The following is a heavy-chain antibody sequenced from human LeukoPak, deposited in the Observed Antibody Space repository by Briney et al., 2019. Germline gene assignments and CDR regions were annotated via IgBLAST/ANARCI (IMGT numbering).Heavy chain of an antibody. J-gene: IGHJ3*01. CDR2: IKGDESKK. CDR1: GFTFSSNW. Sequence: GGSLRLSCAVSGFTFSSNWMTWVRQAPGKGLEWVANIKGDESKKYYVDSVKGRFTISRDNAKNSLYLQMSSLRAEDTALYYCVRVFRDYVEAFDFWGQGTMVTVSS. D-gene: IGHD4-17*01. V-gene: IGHV3-7*01. CDR3: VRVFRDYVEAFDF.